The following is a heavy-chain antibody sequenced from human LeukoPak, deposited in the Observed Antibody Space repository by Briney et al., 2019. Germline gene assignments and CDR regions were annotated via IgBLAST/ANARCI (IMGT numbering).Heavy chain of an antibody. CDR3: ARDGAVSVTSDWYFDL. V-gene: IGHV1-46*01. J-gene: IGHJ2*01. CDR2: IKPTGGST. Sequence: ASVKVSCNASGYTFSNCYMHWVRQAPGQGLEWMGMIKPTGGSTSYAQRFQGRVTMTRDTSTSTVYMELSSLTSEDTAVYYCARDGAVSVTSDWYFDLWGHGTLVTVSS. D-gene: IGHD4-17*01. CDR1: GYTFSNCY.